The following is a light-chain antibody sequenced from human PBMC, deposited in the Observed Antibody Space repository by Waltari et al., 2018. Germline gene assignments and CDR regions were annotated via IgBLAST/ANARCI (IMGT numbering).Light chain of an antibody. CDR3: QSGDNSGTNRVL. Sequence: SYELTQPPSVSVSPGQTARSTCSGDALPKQYAYWYQQKSGQAPILVMYKDRERPSGIPERFSGSSSGTTVTLTISGVQAEDEADYYCQSGDNSGTNRVLFGGGTKLTVL. V-gene: IGLV3-25*03. CDR2: KDR. J-gene: IGLJ2*01. CDR1: ALPKQY.